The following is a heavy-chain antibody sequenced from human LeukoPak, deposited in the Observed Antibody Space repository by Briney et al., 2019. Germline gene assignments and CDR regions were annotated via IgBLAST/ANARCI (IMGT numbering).Heavy chain of an antibody. D-gene: IGHD6-19*01. CDR2: INPNSGGT. J-gene: IGHJ2*01. CDR1: GYTFTGYY. CDR3: ASRGRSGWPPEGYFDL. V-gene: IGHV1-2*02. Sequence: ASVKVSCKASGYTFTGYYIHWVRQAPGQGLEWMGWINPNSGGTNYAQKFQGRVTMTRDTSISTAYMELSRLRSDDTAVYYCASRGRSGWPPEGYFDLWGRGTLVTVSS.